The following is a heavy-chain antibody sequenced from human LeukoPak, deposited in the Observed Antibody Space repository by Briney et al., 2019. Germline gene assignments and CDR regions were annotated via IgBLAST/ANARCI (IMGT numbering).Heavy chain of an antibody. V-gene: IGHV3-48*04. D-gene: IGHD3-10*01. CDR3: AGPPQASSFDI. CDR1: GFTFSSCW. J-gene: IGHJ3*02. CDR2: ISSSGSTI. Sequence: GGSLRLSCAASGFTFSSCWMSWVRQAPGKGLEWVSYISSSGSTIYYADSVKGRFTISRDNAKNSLYLQMNSLRAEDTAVYYCAGPPQASSFDIWGQGTMVTVSS.